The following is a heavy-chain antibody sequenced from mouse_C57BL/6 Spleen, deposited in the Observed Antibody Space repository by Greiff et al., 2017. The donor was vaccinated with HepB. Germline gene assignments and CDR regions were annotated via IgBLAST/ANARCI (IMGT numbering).Heavy chain of an antibody. Sequence: EVQRVESGGGLVKPGGSLKLSCAASGFTFSSYAMSWVRQTPEKRLEWVATISDGGSYTYYPDNVKGRFTISRDNAKNNLYLQMSHLKSEDTAMYYCATRGIYSNYEKDYYAMDYWGQGTSVTVSS. CDR1: GFTFSSYA. V-gene: IGHV5-4*01. J-gene: IGHJ4*01. CDR2: ISDGGSYT. CDR3: ATRGIYSNYEKDYYAMDY. D-gene: IGHD2-5*01.